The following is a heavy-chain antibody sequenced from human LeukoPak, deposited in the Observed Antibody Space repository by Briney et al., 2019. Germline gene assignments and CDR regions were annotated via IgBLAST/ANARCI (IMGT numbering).Heavy chain of an antibody. CDR1: AFTFSAYA. V-gene: IGHV3-23*01. CDR3: ARRAVPGNVDY. CDR2: ISGGGGST. J-gene: IGHJ4*02. Sequence: GGSLRLSCAASAFTFSAYAMSWVRQAPGKGLEWVSAISGGGGSTYYADSVKGRFTISRDNSKDTMYLEMNSLRAEDTAVYYCARRAVPGNVDYWGQGTLVTVSS. D-gene: IGHD6-19*01.